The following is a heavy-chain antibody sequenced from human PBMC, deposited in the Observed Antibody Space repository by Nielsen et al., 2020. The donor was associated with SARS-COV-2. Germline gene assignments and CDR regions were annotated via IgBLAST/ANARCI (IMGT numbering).Heavy chain of an antibody. D-gene: IGHD1-14*01. CDR3: ARDRVGGTTYFDH. V-gene: IGHV1-8*01. CDR2: MNPNSGNT. J-gene: IGHJ4*02. CDR1: GYTFTSYD. Sequence: ASVKVSCKASGYTFTSYDINWVRQATGQGLEWMGWMNPNSGNTGYAQKFQGRVTMTRNTSISTAYMELSSLRPDDTAVYYCARDRVGGTTYFDHWGQGTLVTVSS.